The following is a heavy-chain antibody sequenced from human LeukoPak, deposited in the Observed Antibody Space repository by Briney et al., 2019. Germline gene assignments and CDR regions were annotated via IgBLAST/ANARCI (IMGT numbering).Heavy chain of an antibody. CDR3: ARGHPYSSSLYHQSAMYV. J-gene: IGHJ6*02. CDR1: GFTFSSYG. CDR2: IWYDGSNK. V-gene: IGHV3-33*01. Sequence: GRSLRLSCAASGFTFSSYGMHWVRQAPGKGLEWVAVIWYDGSNKYYADSVKGRFTISRDNSKNTLYLQMNSLRAEDTAVYYCARGHPYSSSLYHQSAMYVWGQGTTVTVSS. D-gene: IGHD6-13*01.